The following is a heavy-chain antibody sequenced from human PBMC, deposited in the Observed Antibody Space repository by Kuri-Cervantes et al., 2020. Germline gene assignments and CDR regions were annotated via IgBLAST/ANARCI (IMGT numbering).Heavy chain of an antibody. CDR3: ARHAFLGVTGQWYFDL. V-gene: IGHV4-39*01. CDR2: IYYRGTT. J-gene: IGHJ2*01. Sequence: SETLSLTCTVSGGSISSSSYYWGWIRQPPGKGLEWIGSIYYRGTTYHNPSLKSRVTISVDTSKNQFSLKLSSVTAADTAVYYCARHAFLGVTGQWYFDLWGRGTLVTVSS. CDR1: GGSISSSSYY. D-gene: IGHD2/OR15-2a*01.